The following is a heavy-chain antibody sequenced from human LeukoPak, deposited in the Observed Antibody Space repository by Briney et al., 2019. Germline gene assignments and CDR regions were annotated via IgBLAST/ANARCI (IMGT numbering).Heavy chain of an antibody. D-gene: IGHD2-2*01. CDR2: ISGSGGST. Sequence: GGSLRLSCAASGFTFSSYAMSWVRQAPGKGLEWVSAISGSGGSTYYADSVKGRFTIPRDNSKNTLYLQMNSLRAEDTAVYYCAKVGSSSTGPIGLWGRGTLVTVSS. V-gene: IGHV3-23*01. CDR3: AKVGSSSTGPIGL. CDR1: GFTFSSYA. J-gene: IGHJ2*01.